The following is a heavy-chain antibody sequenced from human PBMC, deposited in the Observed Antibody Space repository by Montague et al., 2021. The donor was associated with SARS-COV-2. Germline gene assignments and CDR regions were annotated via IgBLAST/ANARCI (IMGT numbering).Heavy chain of an antibody. CDR3: ARLKRYFDSSGSPSEFDL. J-gene: IGHJ3*01. V-gene: IGHV4-39*02. CDR2: IYYTGNT. Sequence: SETLSLTCTVSGASITTNIDYWAWIRRPPGKGLEWIRSIYYTGNTYYNPSLKSQATISVVTSKNHFTLTLSSVTAAETAVYYCARLKRYFDSSGSPSEFDLWGEGTKDTGSS. CDR1: GASITTNIDY. D-gene: IGHD3-22*01.